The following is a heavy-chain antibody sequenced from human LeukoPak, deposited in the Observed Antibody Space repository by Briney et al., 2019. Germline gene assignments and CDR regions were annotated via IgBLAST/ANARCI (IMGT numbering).Heavy chain of an antibody. J-gene: IGHJ3*02. Sequence: SVKVSCKASGGTFTRYSISWVRLAPRQGLEWMGGINPFFGTPDYARKFQGRLTISRDESTSTAYMELSTLRSEDTAVYFCARGGNSNAFDMWGQGTLVTVSS. CDR3: ARGGNSNAFDM. CDR1: GGTFTRYS. D-gene: IGHD4-23*01. CDR2: INPFFGTP. V-gene: IGHV1-69*05.